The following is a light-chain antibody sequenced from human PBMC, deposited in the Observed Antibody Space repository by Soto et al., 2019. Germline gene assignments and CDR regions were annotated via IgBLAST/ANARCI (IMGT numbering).Light chain of an antibody. CDR3: QERNNWPLT. V-gene: IGKV3-11*01. CDR1: QSVSSY. J-gene: IGKJ4*01. CDR2: DAS. Sequence: VFTQFSGTPSSLPVERATLSCRASQSVSSYLAWYQQKPGQAPRLLIYDASNRATGIPARFSGSGSGTDFTLTISSLEPEDFAVYYCQERNNWPLTFGGGTKVDI.